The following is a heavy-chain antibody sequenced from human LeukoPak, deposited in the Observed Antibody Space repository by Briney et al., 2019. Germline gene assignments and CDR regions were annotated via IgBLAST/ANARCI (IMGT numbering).Heavy chain of an antibody. V-gene: IGHV4-59*01. CDR2: IHYTGTI. CDR1: GGAISGYY. CDR3: ARYAAAVGPNWLDH. D-gene: IGHD6-13*01. J-gene: IGHJ5*02. Sequence: PSETLSLTCTVSGGAISGYYWTWIRKPPGKGLEWIGNIHYTGTIYYNPSLKSRVTISIAMSDNQFSLKLTSVTAADTAVYYCARYAAAVGPNWLDHWGQGTLVTVSS.